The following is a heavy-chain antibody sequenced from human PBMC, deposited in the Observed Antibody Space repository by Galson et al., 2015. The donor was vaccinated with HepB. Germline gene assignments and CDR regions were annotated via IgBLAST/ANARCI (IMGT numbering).Heavy chain of an antibody. CDR1: GDSVSSNSAA. CDR2: TYYRSKWYN. D-gene: IGHD1-26*01. J-gene: IGHJ3*02. V-gene: IGHV6-1*01. CDR3: AHQVGAKFGGNAFDI. Sequence: CAISGDSVSSNSAAWNWIRQSPSRGLEWLGRTYYRSKWYNDYAVSVKSRITINPDTSKNQFSLQLNSVTPEDTAVYYCAHQVGAKFGGNAFDIWGQGTMVTVSS.